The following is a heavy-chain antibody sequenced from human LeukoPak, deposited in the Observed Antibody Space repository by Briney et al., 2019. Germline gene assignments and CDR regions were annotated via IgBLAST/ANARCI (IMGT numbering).Heavy chain of an antibody. CDR1: GGSISSGSYY. Sequence: SETLSLTCTVSGGSISSGSYYWSWIRQPAGKGLEWIGRIYTSGSTNYNPSLKSRVTISVDTSKNQFSLKLSSVTAADTAVYYCARAFVRSGSYYFDYWGQGTLVTVSS. V-gene: IGHV4-61*02. D-gene: IGHD1-26*01. J-gene: IGHJ4*02. CDR3: ARAFVRSGSYYFDY. CDR2: IYTSGST.